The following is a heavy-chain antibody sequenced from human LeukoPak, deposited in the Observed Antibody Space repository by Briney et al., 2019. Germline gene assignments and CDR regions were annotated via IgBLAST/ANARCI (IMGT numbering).Heavy chain of an antibody. CDR2: MNPNSGNT. CDR3: ARRKIHSGYDWVFDY. Sequence: GASVKVSCKASGYTFTSYDINWVRQATGQGLEWMGWMNPNSGNTGYARKFQGRVTMTRNTSISTAYMELSSLRSEDTAVYYCARRKIHSGYDWVFDYWGQGTLVTVSS. J-gene: IGHJ4*02. V-gene: IGHV1-8*01. D-gene: IGHD5-12*01. CDR1: GYTFTSYD.